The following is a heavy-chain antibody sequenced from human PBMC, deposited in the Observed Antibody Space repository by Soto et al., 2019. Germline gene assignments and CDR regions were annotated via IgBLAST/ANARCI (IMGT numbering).Heavy chain of an antibody. CDR1: GFTFSSYS. CDR3: ARETIGDSSGAWLDY. Sequence: GGSLRLSCAASGFTFSSYSMNWVRQAPGKGLEWVSYISSSSSTIYYADSVKGRFTISRDNAKNSLYLQMNSLRDEDTAVYYCARETIGDSSGAWLDYWGQGTLVTVSS. J-gene: IGHJ4*02. D-gene: IGHD3-22*01. CDR2: ISSSSSTI. V-gene: IGHV3-48*02.